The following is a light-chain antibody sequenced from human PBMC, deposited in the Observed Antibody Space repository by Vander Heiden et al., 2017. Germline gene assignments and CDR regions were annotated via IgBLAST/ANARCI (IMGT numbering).Light chain of an antibody. J-gene: IGKJ4*01. Sequence: EIVMTPSPATLSVSPGERATLSCRASQSVNNYLAWYQQKPGQALRLLMYGASTRATGIPVRFRAAGPGTEFTLTISSLRLEDFPVYYCQQDDNRPHTFGGGTKVEIK. CDR1: QSVNNY. V-gene: IGKV3-15*01. CDR3: QQDDNRPHT. CDR2: GAS.